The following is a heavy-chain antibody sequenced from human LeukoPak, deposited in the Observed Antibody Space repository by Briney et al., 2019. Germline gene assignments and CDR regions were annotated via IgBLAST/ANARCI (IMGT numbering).Heavy chain of an antibody. V-gene: IGHV3-64*02. D-gene: IGHD6-19*01. CDR1: GFTFGDYA. CDR2: ISYNGYNA. J-gene: IGHJ4*02. CDR3: AGGRVLRSGWAEYFDS. Sequence: GGSLRLSCAVSGFTFGDYAMHWVRQAPGKGLEYVSSISYNGYNAYYAESVKGRFTISRDNFKNMVFLQMRSLTPDDMAVYYCAGGRVLRSGWAEYFDSWGQATLVTVCS.